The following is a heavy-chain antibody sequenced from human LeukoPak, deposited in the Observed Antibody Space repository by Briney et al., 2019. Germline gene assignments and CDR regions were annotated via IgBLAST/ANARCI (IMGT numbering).Heavy chain of an antibody. J-gene: IGHJ4*02. D-gene: IGHD2-2*01. CDR1: DFTFDFYW. CDR3: GRLAHNAWYAIDF. CDR2: ILPDGSQK. Sequence: GGSLRLSCVASDFTFDFYWMTWVRQAPGKGLEWLANILPDGSQKYYVDSVKGRFTISRDNPKNSLYLQINNLRAEDTAVYYCGRLAHNAWYAIDFWGQGTLVTVSS. V-gene: IGHV3-7*01.